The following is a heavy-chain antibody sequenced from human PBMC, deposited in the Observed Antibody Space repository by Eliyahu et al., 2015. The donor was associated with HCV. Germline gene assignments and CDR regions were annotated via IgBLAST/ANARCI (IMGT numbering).Heavy chain of an antibody. J-gene: IGHJ3*02. CDR2: INNSGST. CDR1: GGSFSGDS. Sequence: QVPLAQWGAGLLKSSETLSLTCAVYGGSFSGDSWSWIRQAPGKGLEWIGQINNSGSTNYNPSLKSRVTIAVDTSKNQFSLKLMSVTAADTAVYYCATRFKSSLGRGVFDNWGQGTKVTVSS. CDR3: ATRFKSSLGRGVFDN. V-gene: IGHV4-34*01. D-gene: IGHD6-13*01.